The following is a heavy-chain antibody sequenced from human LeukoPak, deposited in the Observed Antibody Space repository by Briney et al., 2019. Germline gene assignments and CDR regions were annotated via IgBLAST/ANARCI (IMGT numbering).Heavy chain of an antibody. Sequence: GGSLRLSCAASGFTFSSYSMNWVRQAPGKGLEWVSSISSSSSYIYYADSVKGRFTISRDNAKNSLYLQMNSLRAEDTAVYYCATDWDTAFVGCFDPWGQGTLVTVSS. J-gene: IGHJ5*02. D-gene: IGHD5-18*01. CDR2: ISSSSSYI. V-gene: IGHV3-21*01. CDR3: ATDWDTAFVGCFDP. CDR1: GFTFSSYS.